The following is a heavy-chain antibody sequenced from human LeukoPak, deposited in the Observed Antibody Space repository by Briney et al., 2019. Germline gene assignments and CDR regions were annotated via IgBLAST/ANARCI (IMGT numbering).Heavy chain of an antibody. J-gene: IGHJ1*01. CDR2: INPNSGGT. Sequence: EASVKVSCKASGYTFTGCYMHWVRQAPGQGLEWMGWINPNSGGTNYAQKFQGRVTMTRDTSISTAYMELSSLRSEDTAVYYCAGAGSGYDSQYFQHWGQGTLVTVSS. CDR3: AGAGSGYDSQYFQH. V-gene: IGHV1-2*02. CDR1: GYTFTGCY. D-gene: IGHD5-12*01.